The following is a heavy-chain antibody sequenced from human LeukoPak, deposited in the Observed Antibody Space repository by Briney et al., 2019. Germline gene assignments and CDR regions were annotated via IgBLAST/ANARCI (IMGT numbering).Heavy chain of an antibody. V-gene: IGHV4-34*01. CDR2: INHSGST. Sequence: SETLSLTCAVYGGSFSGYYWSWIRQPPGKGLEWIGEINHSGSTNYNPSLKSRVTISVDTSKNQFSLKLSSVTAADTAVYYCTRGANWFDPWGQGTQVTVSS. CDR1: GGSFSGYY. J-gene: IGHJ5*02. CDR3: TRGANWFDP.